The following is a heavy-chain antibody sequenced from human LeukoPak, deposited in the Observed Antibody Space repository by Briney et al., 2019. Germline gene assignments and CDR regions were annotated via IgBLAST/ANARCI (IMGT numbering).Heavy chain of an antibody. D-gene: IGHD6-19*01. V-gene: IGHV1-46*01. Sequence: ASVKVSCKASGYTFTSYYMHWVRQAPGQGLEWMGIINPSGGSTSYAQKFQGRVTMTRDTSTSTVYMELSSLRSEDTAVYYCAREGVMAGDTHDAFDIWGQGTMVTVSS. CDR3: AREGVMAGDTHDAFDI. CDR2: INPSGGST. J-gene: IGHJ3*02. CDR1: GYTFTSYY.